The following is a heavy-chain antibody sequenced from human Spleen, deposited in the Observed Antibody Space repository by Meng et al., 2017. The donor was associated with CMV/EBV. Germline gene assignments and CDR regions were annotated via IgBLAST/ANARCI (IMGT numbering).Heavy chain of an antibody. CDR2: IYYSGST. D-gene: IGHD4-17*01. V-gene: IGHV4-61*01. CDR1: GGSVSSGSYY. CDR3: ARMADYGDYLGAFDI. J-gene: IGHJ3*02. Sequence: SETLSLTCTVSGGSVSSGSYYWSWIRQPPGKGLEWIGYIYYSGSTNYNPSLKSRVTISVDTSKNQFSLKLSSVTAADTAVYYCARMADYGDYLGAFDIWGQGTMVTVSS.